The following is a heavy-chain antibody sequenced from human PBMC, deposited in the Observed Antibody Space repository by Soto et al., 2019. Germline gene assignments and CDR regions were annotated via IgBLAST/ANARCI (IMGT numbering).Heavy chain of an antibody. Sequence: GGSLRLSCAASGFTFSSYGMHWVRQAPGKGLEWVTNIKRDGSEKYYVDSVKGRFTISRDNAKNTLYLQMNSLRADDTAVYYCASLEWESSGYADYWGQGTQVTVSS. CDR3: ASLEWESSGYADY. D-gene: IGHD5-12*01. CDR1: GFTFSSYG. V-gene: IGHV3-7*03. J-gene: IGHJ4*02. CDR2: IKRDGSEK.